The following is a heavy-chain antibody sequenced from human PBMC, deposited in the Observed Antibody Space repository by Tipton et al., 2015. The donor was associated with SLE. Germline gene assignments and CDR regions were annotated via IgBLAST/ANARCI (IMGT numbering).Heavy chain of an antibody. CDR3: ARDLIGYYYYYMDV. CDR2: MNPNSGNT. J-gene: IGHJ6*03. CDR1: GYTFTSYD. Sequence: QSGAEVKKPGASVKASCKASGYTFTSYDINWVRQATGQGLEWMGWMNPNSGNTGYAQKFQGRVTMTRDTSISTAYMDLSSLRSEDTAVYYCARDLIGYYYYYMDVWGKGTTVTVSS. V-gene: IGHV1-8*01. D-gene: IGHD2-15*01.